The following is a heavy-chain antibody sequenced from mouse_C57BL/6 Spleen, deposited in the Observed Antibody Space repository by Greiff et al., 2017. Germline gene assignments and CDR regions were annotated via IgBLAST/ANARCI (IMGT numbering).Heavy chain of an antibody. J-gene: IGHJ4*01. CDR2: INYDGSST. Sequence: EVKLVESEGGLVQPGSSMKLSCTASGFTFSDYYMAWVRQVPEKGLEWVANINYDGSSTYYLDSLKSRFIISRDNAKNILYLQMSSLKSEDTATYYCARADYSNYGFYAMDYWGQGTSVTVSS. V-gene: IGHV5-16*01. D-gene: IGHD2-5*01. CDR1: GFTFSDYY. CDR3: ARADYSNYGFYAMDY.